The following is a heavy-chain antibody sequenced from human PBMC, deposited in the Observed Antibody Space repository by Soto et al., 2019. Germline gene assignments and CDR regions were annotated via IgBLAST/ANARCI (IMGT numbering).Heavy chain of an antibody. CDR2: IKQDGSEK. D-gene: IGHD3-3*01. CDR1: GFTFSSYW. Sequence: ESGGGLVQPGGSPRLSCAASGFTFSSYWMSWVRQAPGKGLEWVANIKQDGSEKYYVDSVKGRFTISRDNSKNTLYLQMNSLRAEDTAVYYCAKDLTIFGVVIHYWGQGTLVTVSS. V-gene: IGHV3-7*01. J-gene: IGHJ4*02. CDR3: AKDLTIFGVVIHY.